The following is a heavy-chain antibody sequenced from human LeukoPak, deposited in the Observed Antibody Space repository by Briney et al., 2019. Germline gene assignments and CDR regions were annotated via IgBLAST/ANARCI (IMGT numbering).Heavy chain of an antibody. V-gene: IGHV3-21*04. CDR3: ARYCSSTSCPGY. CDR2: ISSSSSYI. CDR1: GFTFSSYS. Sequence: GGSLRLSCAASGFTFSSYSMNWVRQAPGKGLEWVSYISSSSSYIYYADSVKGRFTISRDNAKNSLYLQMNSLRAEDTAVYYCARYCSSTSCPGYWGQGTLVTVSS. J-gene: IGHJ4*02. D-gene: IGHD2-2*01.